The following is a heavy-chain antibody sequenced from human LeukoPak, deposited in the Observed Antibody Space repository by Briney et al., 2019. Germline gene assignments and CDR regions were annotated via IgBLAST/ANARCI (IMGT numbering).Heavy chain of an antibody. D-gene: IGHD3-10*01. CDR2: INSDGSST. CDR1: GVTISSYW. V-gene: IGHV3-74*01. Sequence: GGSLRLSRAASGVTISSYWMHWVRQAPGKGLAWVSRINSDGSSTNYADSVKSRFTNSRDNAKNTLYLQMNSLRAEDTAVYYSARDYYTSGRPNDYWGQGTLVTVSS. CDR3: ARDYYTSGRPNDY. J-gene: IGHJ4*02.